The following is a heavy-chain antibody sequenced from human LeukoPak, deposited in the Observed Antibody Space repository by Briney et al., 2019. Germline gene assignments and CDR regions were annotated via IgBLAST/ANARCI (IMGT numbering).Heavy chain of an antibody. J-gene: IGHJ4*02. Sequence: GGSLRLSCAASGLTFSSYSMNWVRQAPGKGLEWVSSISSSSSYIYYADSVKGRFTISRDNAKNTLYLQMNSLRAEDTAVYYCAKGTRYYDSSGYYQFDYWGQGTLVTVSS. CDR3: AKGTRYYDSSGYYQFDY. CDR1: GLTFSSYS. D-gene: IGHD3-22*01. V-gene: IGHV3-21*01. CDR2: ISSSSSYI.